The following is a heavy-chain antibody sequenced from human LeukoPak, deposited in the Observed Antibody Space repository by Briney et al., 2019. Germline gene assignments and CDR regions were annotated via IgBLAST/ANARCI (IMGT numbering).Heavy chain of an antibody. V-gene: IGHV1-69*13. D-gene: IGHD6-19*01. Sequence: SVKVSCKASGGTFSSYAISWVRQAPGQGLEWMGGITPIFGTASYAQKFQGRVTITADESTSTAYMELSSLRSEDTAVYYCARPNKYSSGWYFEYFQHWGQGTLVTVSS. CDR1: GGTFSSYA. CDR3: ARPNKYSSGWYFEYFQH. CDR2: ITPIFGTA. J-gene: IGHJ1*01.